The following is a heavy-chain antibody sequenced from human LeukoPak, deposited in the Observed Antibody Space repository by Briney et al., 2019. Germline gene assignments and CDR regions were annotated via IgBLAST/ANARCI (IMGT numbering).Heavy chain of an antibody. J-gene: IGHJ4*02. D-gene: IGHD3-22*01. Sequence: GGSLRLSCAASGFTCSSYAMSWVRQAPGKGLEWVSAISGSGGSTYYADSVKGRFTISRDNSKNTLYLQMNSLRAEDTAVYYCAKHYYGSSGRPYFFDYWGQGTLVTVSS. CDR3: AKHYYGSSGRPYFFDY. V-gene: IGHV3-23*01. CDR2: ISGSGGST. CDR1: GFTCSSYA.